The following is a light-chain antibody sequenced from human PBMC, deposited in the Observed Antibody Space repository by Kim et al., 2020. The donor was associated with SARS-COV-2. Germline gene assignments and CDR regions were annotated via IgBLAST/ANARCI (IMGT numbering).Light chain of an antibody. CDR1: QSISSSY. Sequence: EIVLTKSPGTLSLSPGERATLSCRASQSISSSYFAWYQQKPGQAPRLLIHGASSRATGIPDRFSGSGSGTDFTLTISRLEPEDFAVYYCKHYGISPMYIFGQGTKLEI. CDR3: KHYGISPMYI. V-gene: IGKV3-20*01. CDR2: GAS. J-gene: IGKJ2*01.